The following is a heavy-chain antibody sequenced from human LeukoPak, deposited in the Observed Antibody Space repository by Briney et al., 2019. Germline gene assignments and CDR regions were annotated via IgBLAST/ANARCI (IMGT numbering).Heavy chain of an antibody. J-gene: IGHJ4*02. D-gene: IGHD3-9*01. Sequence: GGSLKLSCAASGFTFSSYGMHWVRQAPGKGLEWVAFIRYDGSNKYYADSVKGRFTISRDNSKNTLYLQMNSLRAEDTAVYYCAKFGNYDILTGSPKQFDYWGQGTLVTVSS. CDR1: GFTFSSYG. V-gene: IGHV3-30*02. CDR2: IRYDGSNK. CDR3: AKFGNYDILTGSPKQFDY.